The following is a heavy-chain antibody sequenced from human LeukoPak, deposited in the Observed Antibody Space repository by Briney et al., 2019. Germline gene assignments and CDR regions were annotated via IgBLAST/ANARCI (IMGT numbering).Heavy chain of an antibody. CDR1: GFTFSSYA. CDR3: ARDRPYSSGSAY. D-gene: IGHD6-19*01. Sequence: GGSLRLSCAASGFTFSSYAMHWVRQAPGKGLEWVAVISYDGSNKYYADSVKGRFTISRDNSKNTLYLQMNSLRAEDTAVYYCARDRPYSSGSAYWGQGTLVTVSS. J-gene: IGHJ4*02. CDR2: ISYDGSNK. V-gene: IGHV3-30-3*01.